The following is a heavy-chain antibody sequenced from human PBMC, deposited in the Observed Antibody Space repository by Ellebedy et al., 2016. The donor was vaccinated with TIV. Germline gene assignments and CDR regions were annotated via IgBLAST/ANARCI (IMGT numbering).Heavy chain of an antibody. CDR2: ISYDGSNK. D-gene: IGHD6-13*01. CDR1: GFTFSSYG. Sequence: GESLKISXAASGFTFSSYGMHWVRQAPGKGLEWVAVISYDGSNKYYADSVKGRFTISRDNSKNTLYLQMNSLRAEDTAVYYCAREKPAAGRDYFHYYGMDVWGQGTTVTVSS. CDR3: AREKPAAGRDYFHYYGMDV. J-gene: IGHJ6*02. V-gene: IGHV3-30*03.